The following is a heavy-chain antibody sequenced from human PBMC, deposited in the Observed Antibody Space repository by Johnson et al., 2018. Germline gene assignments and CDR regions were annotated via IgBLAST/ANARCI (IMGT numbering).Heavy chain of an antibody. D-gene: IGHD3-22*01. V-gene: IGHV4-59*01. Sequence: QVQLQESGPGLVKPSETLSLTCTVSGGSISSYYWSWIRQPPGKGLEWIGYIYYSGSTNYNPSLKSRVTISVDTSKNQFSLKLSSVTAAGTAVYYCARSFYDSSGYVYYYYYMDVWGKGTTVTVSS. CDR2: IYYSGST. CDR1: GGSISSYY. CDR3: ARSFYDSSGYVYYYYYMDV. J-gene: IGHJ6*03.